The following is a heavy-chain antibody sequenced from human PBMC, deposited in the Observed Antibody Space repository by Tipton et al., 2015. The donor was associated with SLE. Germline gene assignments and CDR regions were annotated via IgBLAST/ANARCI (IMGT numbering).Heavy chain of an antibody. Sequence: TLSLTCTVSGGSISSHYWSWIRLPPGKGLEWIGYIHYSGSTNYNPSLKSRVTISVDTSKNQFSLRLSSVTAADTAVYYCARHGVFGVVVSYYFDYWGQGTLVTVSS. D-gene: IGHD3-3*01. CDR3: ARHGVFGVVVSYYFDY. CDR2: IHYSGST. CDR1: GGSISSHY. J-gene: IGHJ4*02. V-gene: IGHV4-59*08.